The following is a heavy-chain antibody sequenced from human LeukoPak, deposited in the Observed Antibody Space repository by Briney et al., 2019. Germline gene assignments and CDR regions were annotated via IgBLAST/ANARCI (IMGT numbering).Heavy chain of an antibody. CDR2: IRSSADTI. D-gene: IGHD3-10*02. CDR1: GFTFSSYE. Sequence: PGGSLRLSCAASGFTFSSYEMNCVRQDPGKGLEWVSYIRSSADTIYYADSVKGRFTISRDNAKNSLYLQMNSLIAEDTAVYYCAELGITMIGGVWGKGTTVTISS. CDR3: AELGITMIGGV. V-gene: IGHV3-48*03. J-gene: IGHJ6*04.